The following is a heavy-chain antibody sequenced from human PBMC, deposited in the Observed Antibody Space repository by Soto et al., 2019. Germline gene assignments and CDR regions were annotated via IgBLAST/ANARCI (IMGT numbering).Heavy chain of an antibody. D-gene: IGHD2-21*02. Sequence: GGSLRLSCAASGFPFSRYAMSWVRQAPGKGLEWVSVIGVSGVSTYYADSVKGRFTISRDNSKNTLYLQMNSLRAEDTAVYFCARRDMVLTAIDYWGQGTLVTVSS. CDR1: GFPFSRYA. J-gene: IGHJ4*02. CDR3: ARRDMVLTAIDY. V-gene: IGHV3-23*01. CDR2: IGVSGVST.